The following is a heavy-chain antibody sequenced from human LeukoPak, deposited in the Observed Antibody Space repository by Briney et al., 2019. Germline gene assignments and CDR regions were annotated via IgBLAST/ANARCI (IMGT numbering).Heavy chain of an antibody. V-gene: IGHV4-39*07. J-gene: IGHJ5*02. Sequence: KPSETLSLTCTVSGGSISSSSYYWGWIRQPPGKGLEWIGSIYYSGSTYYNPSLKSQVTISVDTSKNQFSLKLSSVTAADTAVYYCASDVLRFSNWFDPWGQGTLVTVSS. CDR2: IYYSGST. CDR1: GGSISSSSYY. CDR3: ASDVLRFSNWFDP. D-gene: IGHD3-3*01.